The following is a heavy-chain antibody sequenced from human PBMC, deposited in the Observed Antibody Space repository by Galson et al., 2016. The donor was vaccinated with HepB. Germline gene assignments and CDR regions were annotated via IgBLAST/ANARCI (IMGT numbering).Heavy chain of an antibody. CDR1: GHTFTSYA. CDR2: INAGNGNT. Sequence: SVKVSCKASGHTFTSYAIHWVRQAPGQGLEWMGWINAGNGNTKYSQKFQDRVTITRDTSASNADMELSSLRSEDTAVCYCGRIIVVLPVVMLCERRFFFYGMGVWGQGTTVTVPS. D-gene: IGHD2-2*01. CDR3: GRIIVVLPVVMLCERRFFFYGMGV. J-gene: IGHJ6*02. V-gene: IGHV1-3*01.